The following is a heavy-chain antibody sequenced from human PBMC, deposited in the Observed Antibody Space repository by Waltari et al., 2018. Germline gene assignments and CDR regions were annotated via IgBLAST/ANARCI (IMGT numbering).Heavy chain of an antibody. CDR3: ARNYFDISGYHPVVPGDY. Sequence: QVQLQESGPGLVKPSETLSLTCTVSGGSISSYYWSWIRQPPGKGLEWIGFIYYNGNTNHNPSLKSRVTISVDTSKNQFALKLSSVTAADTAVYYCARNYFDISGYHPVVPGDYWGQGTLVTVSS. V-gene: IGHV4-59*01. CDR1: GGSISSYY. D-gene: IGHD3-22*01. J-gene: IGHJ4*02. CDR2: IYYNGNT.